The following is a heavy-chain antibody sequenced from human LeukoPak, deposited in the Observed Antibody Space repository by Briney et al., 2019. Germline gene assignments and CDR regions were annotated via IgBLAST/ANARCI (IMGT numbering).Heavy chain of an antibody. D-gene: IGHD6-13*01. CDR3: ARVPGIAAAGTGSTWLDP. CDR2: IYYSGST. J-gene: IGHJ5*02. V-gene: IGHV4-31*03. Sequence: PSETLSLTCTVSGGSISSGGYYWSWIRQRPGKGLEWIGYIYYSGSTYYNPSLTSRVTISVDTSKNQFSLKLSSVTAADTAVYYFARVPGIAAAGTGSTWLDPWGQGTLVTVSS. CDR1: GGSISSGGYY.